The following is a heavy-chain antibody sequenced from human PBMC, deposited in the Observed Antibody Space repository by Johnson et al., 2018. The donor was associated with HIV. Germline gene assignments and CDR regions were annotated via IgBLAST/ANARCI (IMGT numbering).Heavy chain of an antibody. J-gene: IGHJ3*02. CDR3: ASDNMHAFDI. V-gene: IGHV3-30-3*01. CDR1: GFTFSGSA. D-gene: IGHD2-2*01. CDR2: ISYDGSNK. Sequence: VQLVESGGGLVQPGGSLKLSCAASGFTFSGSAMHWVRQASGKGLAWVAVISYDGSNKYYADSVKGRFTISRDNAKKSLYLQMNSLRAEDTALYYCASDNMHAFDIWGQGTMVTVSS.